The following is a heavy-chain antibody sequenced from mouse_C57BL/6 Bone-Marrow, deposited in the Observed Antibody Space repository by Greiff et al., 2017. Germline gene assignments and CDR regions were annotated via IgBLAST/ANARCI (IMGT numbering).Heavy chain of an antibody. J-gene: IGHJ4*01. Sequence: EVKLVESGGGLVKPGGSLKLSCAASGFTFSDYGMHWVRQAPEKGLEWVAYISSGSSTIYSADTVKGRFTFSRDTAKSTLFLQMTSLRSEDTAMYYCARPESYAMDYWGQGTSVTVSS. CDR1: GFTFSDYG. CDR3: ARPESYAMDY. V-gene: IGHV5-17*01. CDR2: ISSGSSTI. D-gene: IGHD6-2*01.